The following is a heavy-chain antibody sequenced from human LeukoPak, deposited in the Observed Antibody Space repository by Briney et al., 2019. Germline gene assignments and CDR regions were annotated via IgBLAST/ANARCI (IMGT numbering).Heavy chain of an antibody. CDR2: IYPGDSDT. CDR1: GYSFTSYW. Sequence: GESLKISCKGSGYSFTSYWIGWVRQMPGKGLEWMGIIYPGDSDTRYSPSFQGQVTISADKSISTAYLQWSSLKASDTAMYYCARAPHTYYYDSSGYYSPVFGPSDIWGQGTMVTVSS. J-gene: IGHJ3*02. D-gene: IGHD3-22*01. CDR3: ARAPHTYYYDSSGYYSPVFGPSDI. V-gene: IGHV5-51*01.